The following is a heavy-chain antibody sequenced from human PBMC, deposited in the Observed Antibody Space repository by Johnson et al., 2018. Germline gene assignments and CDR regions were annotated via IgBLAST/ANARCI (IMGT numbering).Heavy chain of an antibody. Sequence: VQLVQSGGGLVKPGGSLRLSCAASGFSFSTSSMNWVRQAPGKGLEWVSSITSTSTDIYNADSVKGRLTISRDNFKNLLYLQVKSLGAEDTAVYYCARAVGPRYCTNGVCRMAFDIWRQGTMVTVSS. CDR1: GFSFSTSS. V-gene: IGHV3-21*06. J-gene: IGHJ3*02. D-gene: IGHD2-8*01. CDR3: ARAVGPRYCTNGVCRMAFDI. CDR2: ITSTSTDI.